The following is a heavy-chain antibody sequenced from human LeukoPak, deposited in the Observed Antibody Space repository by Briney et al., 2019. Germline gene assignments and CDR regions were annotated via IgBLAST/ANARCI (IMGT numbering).Heavy chain of an antibody. CDR3: ARAPMIAVAGYGMDV. CDR1: GGSISSYY. J-gene: IGHJ6*02. CDR2: IYYSGST. D-gene: IGHD6-19*01. V-gene: IGHV4-59*01. Sequence: SETLSLTCTVSGGSISSYYWNWIRQPPGKGLEWIGYIYYSGSTNYNPSLKSRVTISVDTSKNQFSLKLSSVTAADTAVYYCARAPMIAVAGYGMDVWGQGTTVTVSS.